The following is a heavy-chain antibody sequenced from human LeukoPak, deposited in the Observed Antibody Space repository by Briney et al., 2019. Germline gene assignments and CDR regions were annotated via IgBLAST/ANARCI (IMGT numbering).Heavy chain of an antibody. CDR2: IIPIFGTA. Sequence: GASVKVSCKASGYTFTSYYMHWVRQAPGQGLEWMGGIIPIFGTANYAQKLQGRVTMTTDTSTSTAYMELRSLRSDDTAVYYCARDLANVLRYFDWGIVLEAFDIWGQGTMVTVSS. D-gene: IGHD3-9*01. CDR3: ARDLANVLRYFDWGIVLEAFDI. J-gene: IGHJ3*02. CDR1: GYTFTSYY. V-gene: IGHV1-46*01.